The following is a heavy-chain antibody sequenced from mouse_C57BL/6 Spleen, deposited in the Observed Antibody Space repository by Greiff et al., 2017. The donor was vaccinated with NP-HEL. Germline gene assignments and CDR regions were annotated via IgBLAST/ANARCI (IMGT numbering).Heavy chain of an antibody. V-gene: IGHV1-76*01. J-gene: IGHJ4*01. CDR2: LYPGSRPT. Sequence: VQLQQSGAELVRPGASVKLSCKASGYTFTDYYITWVPPTPGPRLDWLARLYPGSRPTYYNQKLKGKATLTAEKSSSTAYMQLSSLTSEDSAVYFCARDGYYDAMDYWGQGTSVTVSS. CDR1: GYTFTDYY. D-gene: IGHD2-3*01. CDR3: ARDGYYDAMDY.